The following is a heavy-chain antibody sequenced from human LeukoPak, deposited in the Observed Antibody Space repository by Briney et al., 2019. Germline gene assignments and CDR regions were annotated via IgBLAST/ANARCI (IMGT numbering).Heavy chain of an antibody. J-gene: IGHJ4*02. CDR2: KNPNSGNT. D-gene: IGHD6-19*01. CDR1: GYTFTSYD. V-gene: IGHV1-8*03. CDR3: ARGVVKGGWYHLFDY. Sequence: ASVKVSCKASGYTFTSYDINWVRQATGQGLEWKGWKNPNSGNTGYAQKFQGRVTITRNTSISTAYMELSSLRSEDTAMYYCARGVVKGGWYHLFDYWGQGTLVTVSS.